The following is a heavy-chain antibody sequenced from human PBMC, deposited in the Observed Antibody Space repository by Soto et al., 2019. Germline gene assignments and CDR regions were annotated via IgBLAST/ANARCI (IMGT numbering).Heavy chain of an antibody. D-gene: IGHD6-13*01. CDR2: IYYSGST. J-gene: IGHJ5*02. V-gene: IGHV4-59*08. CDR3: AGGSIAAAYNWFDP. CDR1: GCSFSSYY. Sequence: AEPLSLTFNVSGCSFSSYYWSWIRQPPGKGLEWSGYIYYSGSTNYNPSLKRRVTISVDTSKNQFSLKLSSVTAADTAVYYCAGGSIAAAYNWFDPWGQGTLVTVSS.